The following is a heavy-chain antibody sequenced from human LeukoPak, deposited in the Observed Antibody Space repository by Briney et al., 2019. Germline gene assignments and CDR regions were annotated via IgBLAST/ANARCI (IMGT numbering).Heavy chain of an antibody. V-gene: IGHV3-23*01. D-gene: IGHD2-2*02. CDR2: TSGSGGST. CDR3: AKAGYCSSTSCYINWFDP. J-gene: IGHJ5*02. CDR1: GFTPSSYA. Sequence: GGSLRLSCAVYGFTPSSYAMSWVRQAPGKGLEWVSATSGSGGSTYYADSVKGRFTISRDNSKNTLYLQMNSLRAEDTAVYYCAKAGYCSSTSCYINWFDPWGQGTLVTVSS.